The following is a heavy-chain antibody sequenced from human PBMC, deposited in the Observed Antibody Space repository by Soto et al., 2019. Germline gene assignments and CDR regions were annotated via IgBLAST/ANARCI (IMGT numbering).Heavy chain of an antibody. Sequence: QVQLQESGPGLVKPSETLSLTCTVSGGSISSYYWSWIRQPPGKGLEWIGYIYYSGSTNYNPSLKSRVTLSVDTSKNQFSLKLSSVIAADTAVYYCARSHPLNLRDAFDIWGQGTMVTVSS. CDR3: ARSHPLNLRDAFDI. J-gene: IGHJ3*02. CDR2: IYYSGST. V-gene: IGHV4-59*01. CDR1: GGSISSYY.